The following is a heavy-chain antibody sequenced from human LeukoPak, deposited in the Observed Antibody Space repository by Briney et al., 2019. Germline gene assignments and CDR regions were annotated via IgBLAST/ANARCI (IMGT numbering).Heavy chain of an antibody. V-gene: IGHV3-74*01. J-gene: IGHJ4*02. D-gene: IGHD3-10*01. Sequence: PGGSLRLSCAASGFTFSSYWMHWVRQAPGKGLVWVSRINSDGSSTSYADSVKGRFTISRDSAKNTLYLQMNSLRAEDTAVYYCAKVGKVTMVRGVIDYWGQGTLVTVSS. CDR2: INSDGSST. CDR1: GFTFSSYW. CDR3: AKVGKVTMVRGVIDY.